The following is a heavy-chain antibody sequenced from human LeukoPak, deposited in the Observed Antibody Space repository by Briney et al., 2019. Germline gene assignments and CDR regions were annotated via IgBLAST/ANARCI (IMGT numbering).Heavy chain of an antibody. CDR1: TGAISGCY. Sequence: PSETLSLTCTVSTGAISGCYWSWIRQPPGKGLEWIGCIYYSGSTNYNPSLQSRVTISVDTSNNQFSLRLRSVTAADTAVYYCVRQRGRRVWFDPWGQGTLVTVSS. J-gene: IGHJ5*02. CDR2: IYYSGST. CDR3: VRQRGRRVWFDP. V-gene: IGHV4-59*08. D-gene: IGHD3-10*01.